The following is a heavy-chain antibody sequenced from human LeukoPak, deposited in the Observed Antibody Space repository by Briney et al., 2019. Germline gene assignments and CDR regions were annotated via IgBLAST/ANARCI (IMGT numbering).Heavy chain of an antibody. CDR2: LYSDGNT. D-gene: IGHD1-14*01. Sequence: GGSLRLSCAASGFTVITNDMTWVRQAAGKGLAWVSVLYSDGNTKYADSVQGRFTISRDNSKNTLYLEMNSLSPDDTAVYYCARGVEPLAANTLAYWGQGTLVTVS. CDR3: ARGVEPLAANTLAY. V-gene: IGHV3-53*01. J-gene: IGHJ4*02. CDR1: GFTVITND.